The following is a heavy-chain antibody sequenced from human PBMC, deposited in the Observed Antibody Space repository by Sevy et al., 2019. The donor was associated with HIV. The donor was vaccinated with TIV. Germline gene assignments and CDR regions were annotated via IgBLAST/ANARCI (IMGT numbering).Heavy chain of an antibody. CDR3: ARVRYYDSIGYRPYADAFDV. CDR1: GFSFSSYS. V-gene: IGHV3-48*02. J-gene: IGHJ3*01. CDR2: ISGSDSTI. D-gene: IGHD3-22*01. Sequence: GGSLRLSCVASGFSFSSYSMNWVRQAPGKGLEWVSYISGSDSTIYYADSVKGRFTISRDNARNSLYLQMNSLRDEDTAVYYCARVRYYDSIGYRPYADAFDVWGQGTMVTVSS.